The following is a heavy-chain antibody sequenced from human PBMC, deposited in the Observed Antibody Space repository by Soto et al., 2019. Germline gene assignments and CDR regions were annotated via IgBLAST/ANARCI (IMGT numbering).Heavy chain of an antibody. CDR1: GFTFSSYA. D-gene: IGHD6-6*01. V-gene: IGHV3-23*01. CDR3: AHHQRATARQLGYFDY. J-gene: IGHJ4*02. CDR2: VGGSGSST. Sequence: EVQLLESGGGLVQPGGSLRLSCAASGFTFSSYAMSWVRQAPGKGLEWVSAVGGSGSSTYYADSVKGRFTISRDNSKNTLYLEMNSLRAEDTAVYYCAHHQRATARQLGYFDYWGQGTLFTVSS.